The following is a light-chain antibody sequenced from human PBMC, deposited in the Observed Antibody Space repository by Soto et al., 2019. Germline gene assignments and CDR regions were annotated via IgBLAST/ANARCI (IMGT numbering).Light chain of an antibody. J-gene: IGLJ1*01. CDR2: DVS. V-gene: IGLV2-14*01. Sequence: QSVLTQPASVSGSPGQSITISCTGTSSDVGGYNYVSWYQQHPGKAPKLRIYDVSNRPSGVSNRFSGSKSGNTASLTISGLQAEDEADYYCSSYTSSSTLVVFGTGTKVTVL. CDR3: SSYTSSSTLVV. CDR1: SSDVGGYNY.